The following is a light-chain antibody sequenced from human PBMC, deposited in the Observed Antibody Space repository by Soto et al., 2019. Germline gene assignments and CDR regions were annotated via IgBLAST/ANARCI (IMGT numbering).Light chain of an antibody. V-gene: IGKV3-11*01. CDR1: QSVSTT. CDR2: DST. Sequence: VLTQSPASLSVSPGERATLSCRASQSVSTTLAWYQQKSGKPPRLVIYDSTLRANGVPDRFGGSRSGTEFTLTISSLEPEDFAVYYCQQRNGWPPITFGQGTRLEIK. CDR3: QQRNGWPPIT. J-gene: IGKJ5*01.